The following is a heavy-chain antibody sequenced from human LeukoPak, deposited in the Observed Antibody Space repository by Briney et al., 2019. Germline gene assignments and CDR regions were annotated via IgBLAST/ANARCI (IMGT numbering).Heavy chain of an antibody. CDR1: GFTFSSYA. J-gene: IGHJ4*02. D-gene: IGHD1-26*01. CDR3: ARGHSGSYYDPFDY. V-gene: IGHV3-30*01. CDR2: ISYDGSNK. Sequence: GRSLRLSCAASGFTFSSYAMHWVRQAPGKGLEWVAVISYDGSNKYYADSVKGRFTISRDNSKNTLYLQMNSLRAEDTAAYYCARGHSGSYYDPFDYWGQGTLVTVSS.